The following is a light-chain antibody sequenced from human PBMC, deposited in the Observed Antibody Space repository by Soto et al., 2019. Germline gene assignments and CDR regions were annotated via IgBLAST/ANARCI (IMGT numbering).Light chain of an antibody. CDR1: RGVTNY. V-gene: IGKV3-11*01. CDR2: DAS. CDR3: QQRSKMPLT. Sequence: LTQSPVTLSLFPGERPRLSFRASRGVTNYLAWYQQKPGQAPRLLIYDASNRATGIPARFSGTGSETDFTLTISSLEPEDFAIYYCQQRSKMPLTFGHGTKVDIK. J-gene: IGKJ1*01.